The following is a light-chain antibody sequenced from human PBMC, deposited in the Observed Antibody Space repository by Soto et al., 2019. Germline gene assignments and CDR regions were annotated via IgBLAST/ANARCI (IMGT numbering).Light chain of an antibody. CDR3: CSYAGGNTLI. J-gene: IGLJ2*01. CDR1: NGDVGSYDL. V-gene: IGLV2-23*02. Sequence: QSALTQPASVSGSPGQSITISCTGTNGDVGSYDLVSWYQQYPGKAPKLIIYEVNKRPSGVSNRFSGAKSGNTASLTISGLQTGDEADYDCCSYAGGNTLIFGGGTKLTVL. CDR2: EVN.